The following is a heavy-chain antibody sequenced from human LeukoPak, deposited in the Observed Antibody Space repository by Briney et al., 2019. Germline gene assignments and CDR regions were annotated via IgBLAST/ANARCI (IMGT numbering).Heavy chain of an antibody. CDR3: ARHTSYGGNSAFGY. V-gene: IGHV4-59*08. CDR1: GFTFSSYS. CDR2: IYYTGST. Sequence: GSLRLSCAASGFTFSSYSMNWVRQAPGKGLEWIGYIYYTGSTNYNPSLKSRVTISVDTSKNQFSLKLSSVTAADTAVYYCARHTSYGGNSAFGYWGQGTLVTVSS. J-gene: IGHJ4*02. D-gene: IGHD4-23*01.